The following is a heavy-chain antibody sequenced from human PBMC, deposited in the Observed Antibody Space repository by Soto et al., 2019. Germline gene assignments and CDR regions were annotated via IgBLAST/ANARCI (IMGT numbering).Heavy chain of an antibody. V-gene: IGHV1-18*01. CDR3: ARGYGDYVLFFPLSYYFDY. CDR2: ISAYNGNT. Sequence: GASVKVSCKASGYTFTSYGISWVRQAPGQRLEWMGWISAYNGNTNYAQKLQGRVTMTTDTSTSTAYMELRSLRSDDTAVYYCARGYGDYVLFFPLSYYFDYWGQGTLVTVSS. J-gene: IGHJ4*02. D-gene: IGHD4-17*01. CDR1: GYTFTSYG.